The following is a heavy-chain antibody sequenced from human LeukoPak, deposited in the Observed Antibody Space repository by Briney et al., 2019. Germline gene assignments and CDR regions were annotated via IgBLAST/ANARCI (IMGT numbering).Heavy chain of an antibody. Sequence: SSETLSLTCTVSGGSISSYYXXXXXXPPGKXXXXIGYIXXXGSTNYNPSLXXXXXISVDTSKNQFSLKLSSVTAADTAVYYCARDLAAAGGGFDYWGQGTLVTVSS. J-gene: IGHJ4*02. CDR1: GGSISSYY. V-gene: IGHV4-59*01. CDR3: ARDLAAAGGGFDY. CDR2: IXXXGST. D-gene: IGHD6-13*01.